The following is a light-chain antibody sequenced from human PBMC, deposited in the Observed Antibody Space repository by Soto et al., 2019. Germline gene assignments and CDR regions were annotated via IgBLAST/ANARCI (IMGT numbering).Light chain of an antibody. CDR1: QSVGRNY. Sequence: EIVLTQSPATLSLSPGESATLSCRASQSVGRNYLAWYQQKPGQAPRLLIYGASSRATGIPDRFSGSGSGTDFTLTISRLEPEDFAVYYCQQYASSPLTFGGGTKVETK. CDR2: GAS. V-gene: IGKV3-20*01. J-gene: IGKJ4*01. CDR3: QQYASSPLT.